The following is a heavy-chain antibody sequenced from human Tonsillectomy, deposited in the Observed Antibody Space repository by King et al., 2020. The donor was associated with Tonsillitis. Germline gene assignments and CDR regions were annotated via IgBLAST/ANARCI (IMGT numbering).Heavy chain of an antibody. Sequence: QLQESGPGLVKPSETLSLTCAVSGYSISSGYYWGWIRQPPGKGLEWIGSIYHSGSTYYNPSLKSRVTISVDTSKNQFSLKLSSVTAADTAVYYCARVKSPLLRGYYFDYWGQGTLVTVSS. D-gene: IGHD2/OR15-2a*01. CDR2: IYHSGST. CDR3: ARVKSPLLRGYYFDY. J-gene: IGHJ4*02. V-gene: IGHV4-38-2*01. CDR1: GYSISSGYY.